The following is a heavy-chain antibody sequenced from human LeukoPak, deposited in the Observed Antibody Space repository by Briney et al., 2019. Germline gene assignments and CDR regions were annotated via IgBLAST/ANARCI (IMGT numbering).Heavy chain of an antibody. CDR1: GFSFISFS. V-gene: IGHV3-21*01. CDR3: ARGATTTRFGRFDP. J-gene: IGHJ5*02. D-gene: IGHD4-17*01. Sequence: GGSLRLSCAASGFSFISFSKNWVRQAPGKGLEWVSSISSSSDYIYHADAVKGRFTISRDNPKKSLYLQMNSLRAEDTAVYYCARGATTTRFGRFDPWGQGTLVIVSS. CDR2: ISSSSDYI.